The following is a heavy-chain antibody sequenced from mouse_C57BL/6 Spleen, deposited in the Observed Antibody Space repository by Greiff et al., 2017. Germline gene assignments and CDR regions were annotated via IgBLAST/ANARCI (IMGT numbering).Heavy chain of an antibody. CDR2: IDPEDGET. D-gene: IGHD2-2*01. J-gene: IGHJ3*01. CDR1: GYNIKDYY. CDR3: SRNNYVYDGWFAY. Sequence: VQLQQPGAELVKPGASVKLSCTASGYNIKDYYMHWVKQRTEQGLEWIGRIDPEDGETKYATKFQGKATITADTSSNTAYLQLSSLTSEDTAVYYCSRNNYVYDGWFAYWGQGTLVTVSA. V-gene: IGHV14-2*01.